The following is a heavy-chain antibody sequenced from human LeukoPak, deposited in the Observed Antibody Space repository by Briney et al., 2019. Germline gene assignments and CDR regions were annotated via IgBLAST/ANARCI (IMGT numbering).Heavy chain of an antibody. CDR2: IIPILGIA. D-gene: IGHD4-11*01. J-gene: IGHJ4*02. Sequence: SVKVSCKASGGTFSSYAISWVRQAPGQGLEWMGRIIPILGIANYAQKFQGRVTITADKSTSTAYMELSSLRSEDTAVYYCASHMTTRPYYFDYWGQGTLVTVSS. CDR3: ASHMTTRPYYFDY. CDR1: GGTFSSYA. V-gene: IGHV1-69*04.